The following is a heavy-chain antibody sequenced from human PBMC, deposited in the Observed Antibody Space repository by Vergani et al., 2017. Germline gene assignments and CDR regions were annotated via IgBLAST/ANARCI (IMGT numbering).Heavy chain of an antibody. CDR1: GFTFSSYA. CDR2: ISGSGGST. CDR3: AKEGSQRSVHC. Sequence: EVQLLEPGGGLVQPGGSLRLSCAASGFTFSSYAMCWVSPAPGKGLEWVSAISGSGGSTYDADSVKGRFTFSRANSKNTLYLQMNSLRAEDTAVYYCAKEGSQRSVHCWDQGTVVTASS. V-gene: IGHV3-23*01. D-gene: IGHD1-26*01. J-gene: IGHJ4*02.